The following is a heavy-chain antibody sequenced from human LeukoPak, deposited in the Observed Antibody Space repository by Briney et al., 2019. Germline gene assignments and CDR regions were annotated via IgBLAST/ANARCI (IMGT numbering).Heavy chain of an antibody. CDR2: IKSKTDGGTT. V-gene: IGHV3-15*01. Sequence: GGSLRLSCAASGFTFSSAWMSWVRQAPGKGLEWVGRIKSKTDGGTTDYAAPVEGRFTISRDNSKNTLYLQMNSLKTEDTAVYYCATDIPSADMGATVNWGQGTLVTVSS. J-gene: IGHJ4*02. CDR1: GFTFSSAW. D-gene: IGHD5-12*01. CDR3: ATDIPSADMGATVN.